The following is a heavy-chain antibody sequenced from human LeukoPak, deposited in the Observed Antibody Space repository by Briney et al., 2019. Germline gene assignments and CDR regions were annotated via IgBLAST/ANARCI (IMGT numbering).Heavy chain of an antibody. V-gene: IGHV4-59*01. Sequence: SETLSLTCTVSGGSISSYYWSWIRQPPGKGLEWIGYIYYSGSTNYNPSLKSRVTISVDTSKNQFSLKLSSVTAADTAVYYCARDVGDSSGWYGFAFDIWGQGTMVTVSS. CDR1: GGSISSYY. CDR2: IYYSGST. D-gene: IGHD6-19*01. J-gene: IGHJ3*02. CDR3: ARDVGDSSGWYGFAFDI.